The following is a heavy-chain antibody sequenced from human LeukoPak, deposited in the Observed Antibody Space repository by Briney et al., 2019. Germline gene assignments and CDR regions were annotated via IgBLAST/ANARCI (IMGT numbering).Heavy chain of an antibody. CDR3: ARAPSEIGGYYPEYFRH. CDR2: IKSDGKT. J-gene: IGHJ1*01. V-gene: IGHV3-74*01. Sequence: GGSLRLSCAAPGFSFSSYWMHWVRQAPGKGLVWVSRIKSDGKTNYADSVKGRFTISGDNAKNTVSLQMNSLRAEDTGVYYCARAPSEIGGYYPEYFRHWGQGTLVTVSS. D-gene: IGHD3-22*01. CDR1: GFSFSSYW.